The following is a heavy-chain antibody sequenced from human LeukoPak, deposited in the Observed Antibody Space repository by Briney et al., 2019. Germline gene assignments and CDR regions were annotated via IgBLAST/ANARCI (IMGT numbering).Heavy chain of an antibody. D-gene: IGHD2-2*02. CDR2: INPNSGGT. CDR3: ARVLYSNYYYYMDV. CDR1: GYTFTGYY. Sequence: GASVKVSCKASGYTFTGYYMHWVRQAPGQGLEWMGWINPNSGGTNYAQKFQGRVTMTRDTSISTAYMELSRLRSDDTAVYYCARVLYSNYYYYMDVWGKGTTVTVSS. J-gene: IGHJ6*03. V-gene: IGHV1-2*02.